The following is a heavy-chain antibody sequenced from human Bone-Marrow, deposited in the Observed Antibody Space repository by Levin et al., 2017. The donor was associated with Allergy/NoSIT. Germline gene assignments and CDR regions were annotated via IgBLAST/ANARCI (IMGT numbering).Heavy chain of an antibody. J-gene: IGHJ4*02. D-gene: IGHD5-12*01. Sequence: LGESLKISCAGSGFTFSRQWMHWVRQAPGKGLVWVSRISTDGSDTSYADSVKGRFTISRDNAKSTVYLQMNSLRAEDTAVYYCATSFLERGYSGNEIGDYWGQGNLVIVSS. CDR3: ATSFLERGYSGNEIGDY. CDR2: ISTDGSDT. CDR1: GFTFSRQW. V-gene: IGHV3-74*01.